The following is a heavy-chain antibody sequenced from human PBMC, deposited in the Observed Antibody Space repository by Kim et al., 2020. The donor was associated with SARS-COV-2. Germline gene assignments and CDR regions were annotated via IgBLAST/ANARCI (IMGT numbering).Heavy chain of an antibody. J-gene: IGHJ5*02. V-gene: IGHV1-46*01. CDR3: ARDQTHYLGADSSGYYYHNWFDP. Sequence: ASVKVSCKASGYTFTSYYMHWVRQAPGQGLEWMGIINPSGGSTSYAQKFQGRVTMTRDTSTSTVYMELSSLRSEDTAVYYCARDQTHYLGADSSGYYYHNWFDPWGQGTLVTVSS. CDR1: GYTFTSYY. D-gene: IGHD3-22*01. CDR2: INPSGGST.